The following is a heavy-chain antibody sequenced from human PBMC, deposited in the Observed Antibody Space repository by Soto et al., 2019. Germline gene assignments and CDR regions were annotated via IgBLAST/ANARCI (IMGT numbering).Heavy chain of an antibody. D-gene: IGHD3-10*01. V-gene: IGHV1-18*01. CDR1: GYTFSSIG. J-gene: IGHJ4*02. CDR2: ISPYKGNT. Sequence: GAAVKVSFKTSGYTFSSIGISWVLQAPGQGLEWMGWISPYKGNTYYAQRLQGRVTMTTDTSTSTAYMELRSLRSDDTAVYFCARDLDGSGSYYTNYWGQGTLVTVSS. CDR3: ARDLDGSGSYYTNY.